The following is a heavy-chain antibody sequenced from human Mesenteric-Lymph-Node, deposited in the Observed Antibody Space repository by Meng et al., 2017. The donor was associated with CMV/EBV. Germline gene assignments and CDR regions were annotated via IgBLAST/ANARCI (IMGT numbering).Heavy chain of an antibody. CDR2: ITWNTATV. CDR1: GFTFDDYA. D-gene: IGHD2-15*01. CDR3: AKDISATLGDRCVVYDY. V-gene: IGHV3-9*01. J-gene: IGHJ4*02. Sequence: GGSLRLSCAASGFTFDDYAMHWVRQAPGKGLEWVAGITWNTATVGYADSVRGRFTISRDNAKNSLHLQMNSLRPEDTAFYYCAKDISATLGDRCVVYDYWGRGMLVTVSS.